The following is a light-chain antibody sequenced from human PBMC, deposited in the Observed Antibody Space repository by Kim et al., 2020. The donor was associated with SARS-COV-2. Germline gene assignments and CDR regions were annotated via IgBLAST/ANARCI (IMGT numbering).Light chain of an antibody. CDR3: NSRDSSGNHVV. Sequence: LGQTVRLTCQGDSLRSDYASWYQQKPGQAPVLVIYGKSNRPSGIPDRFSGSSSGNTASLTITGAQAEDEADYYCNSRDSSGNHVVFGGGTKLTVL. V-gene: IGLV3-19*01. J-gene: IGLJ2*01. CDR2: GKS. CDR1: SLRSDY.